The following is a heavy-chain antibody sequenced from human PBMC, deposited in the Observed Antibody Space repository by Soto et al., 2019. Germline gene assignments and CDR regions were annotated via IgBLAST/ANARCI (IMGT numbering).Heavy chain of an antibody. Sequence: EVQLLESGGGLVQPGGSLRLSCAASGFTSSNYAMSWVRQAPGRGLEWVSGISGSGDLTYYADSVKGRLTISRDNSDNMVYLQMNSLSAEDTAVYYCAKDRTITIILVPHAFDIWGQGTMVTVSS. CDR2: ISGSGDLT. CDR3: AKDRTITIILVPHAFDI. V-gene: IGHV3-23*01. CDR1: GFTSSNYA. J-gene: IGHJ3*02. D-gene: IGHD3-22*01.